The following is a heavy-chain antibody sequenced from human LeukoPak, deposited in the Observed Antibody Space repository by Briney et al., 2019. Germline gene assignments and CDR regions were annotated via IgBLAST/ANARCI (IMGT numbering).Heavy chain of an antibody. V-gene: IGHV4/OR15-8*02. CDR3: SRESGPFCPFGY. J-gene: IGHJ4*02. Sequence: PSETLSLTCGVSGGSISGTNWWSWVRQPPGQGLEWIGEISLSGQTNYNPSLNGRVTMSLDKSSNQLSLHLTSVTAADTATYFCSRESGPFCPFGYWGQGTLVIVSS. CDR2: ISLSGQT. CDR1: GGSISGTNW. D-gene: IGHD1-26*01.